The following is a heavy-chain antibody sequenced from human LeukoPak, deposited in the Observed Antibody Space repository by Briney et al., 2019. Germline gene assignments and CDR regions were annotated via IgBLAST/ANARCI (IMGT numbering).Heavy chain of an antibody. V-gene: IGHV4-39*01. CDR3: ARHRHDYSEGGGALDY. CDR2: ISFTSIT. CDR1: GGSISSPNYY. D-gene: IGHD4-11*01. J-gene: IGHJ4*02. Sequence: SETLSLSCTVSGGSISSPNYYWVWIRQPPGQGLESIVTISFTSITYYNPSLKSRVAITVDTSTNQFALKLRSVTAADTAVYYCARHRHDYSEGGGALDYWGQGTLVTVSS.